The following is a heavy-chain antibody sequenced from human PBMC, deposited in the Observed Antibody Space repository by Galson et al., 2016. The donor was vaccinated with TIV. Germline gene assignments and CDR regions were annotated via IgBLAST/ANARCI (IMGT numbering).Heavy chain of an antibody. Sequence: SVKVSCKASGFMFTSSAMQWVRQARGERLEWIGWIVVGSGDTDHAQKFQEMVTFIRDMATRTVYMELRSLRSEDTAVYYCAAGHWYSGSSSQKRFYFDYWSQGTLVTVSS. CDR2: IVVGSGDT. J-gene: IGHJ4*02. D-gene: IGHD1-26*01. CDR1: GFMFTSSA. V-gene: IGHV1-58*02. CDR3: AAGHWYSGSSSQKRFYFDY.